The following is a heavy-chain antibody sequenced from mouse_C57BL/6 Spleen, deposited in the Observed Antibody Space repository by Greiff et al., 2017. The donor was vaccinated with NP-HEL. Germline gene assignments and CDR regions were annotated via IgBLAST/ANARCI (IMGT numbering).Heavy chain of an antibody. CDR3: AADSSGPFDY. CDR2: IWSGGST. J-gene: IGHJ2*01. Sequence: QVQLQQSGPGLVQPSQSLSITCPVSGFSFTSYGVHWVRPSPGKGLEWLGVIWSGGSTDYNAAFISRLSISKDNSKSQVFCKMNSLQADDADIYYCAADSSGPFDYWGQGTTLTVSS. V-gene: IGHV2-2*01. CDR1: GFSFTSYG. D-gene: IGHD3-2*02.